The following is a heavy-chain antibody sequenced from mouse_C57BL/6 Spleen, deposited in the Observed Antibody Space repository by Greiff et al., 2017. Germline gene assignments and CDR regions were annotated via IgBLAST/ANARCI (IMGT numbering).Heavy chain of an antibody. D-gene: IGHD2-3*01. J-gene: IGHJ4*01. Sequence: QVQLQQSGAELVKPGASVKISCKASGYAFSSYWMNWVKQRPGKGLEGIGQIYPGDGDTNDNGKFKGKATLTADKSSSTAYMQLSSLTSEDSAVYFCARKEVYDGYYGDAMDYWGQGTSVTVSS. V-gene: IGHV1-80*01. CDR1: GYAFSSYW. CDR3: ARKEVYDGYYGDAMDY. CDR2: IYPGDGDT.